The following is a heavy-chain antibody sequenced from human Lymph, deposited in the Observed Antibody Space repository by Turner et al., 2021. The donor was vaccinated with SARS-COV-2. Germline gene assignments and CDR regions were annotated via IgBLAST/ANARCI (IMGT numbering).Heavy chain of an antibody. V-gene: IGHV4-39*01. D-gene: IGHD3-10*01. Sequence: QLPLQESGPGLVTPSETLSLTCTVSGGSISSSSHYWGWIRQPPGRGLEWIGHIYYSGSNYYNPSLKSRVTISVDTSKNQFSLKLSSVTAADTAVYYCARLVRRAEYYFDYWGQGTLVTVSS. J-gene: IGHJ4*02. CDR3: ARLVRRAEYYFDY. CDR1: GGSISSSSHY. CDR2: IYYSGSN.